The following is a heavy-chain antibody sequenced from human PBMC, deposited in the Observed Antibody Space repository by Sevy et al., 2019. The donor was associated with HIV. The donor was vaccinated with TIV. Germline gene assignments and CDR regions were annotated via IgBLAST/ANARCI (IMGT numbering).Heavy chain of an antibody. CDR1: GFILSRYG. D-gene: IGHD2-2*01. J-gene: IGHJ4*02. CDR3: ARESSSDWYLDY. CDR2: IWYDGSNK. V-gene: IGHV3-33*01. Sequence: GGSLRLSCIASGFILSRYGMHWVRQAPGKGLEWVAGIWYDGSNKYYADSVKGRFTISRDNSKNTLTLQMNRLRAEDTAVYYCARESSSDWYLDYWGQGTLVTVSS.